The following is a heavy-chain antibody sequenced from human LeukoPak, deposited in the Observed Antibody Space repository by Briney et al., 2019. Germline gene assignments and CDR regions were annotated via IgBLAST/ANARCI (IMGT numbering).Heavy chain of an antibody. CDR2: INTDGSST. J-gene: IGHJ3*02. CDR3: ATHRAFDI. D-gene: IGHD1-14*01. CDR1: GFTFSTYW. V-gene: IGHV3-74*01. Sequence: PGGSLRLSCAASGFTFSTYWMHWVRQAPAEGLVWVSLINTDGSSTNYADSVKGRFTISRDNAKNTLYLQMNSLRAEDTAVYYCATHRAFDIWGQGTMVTVSS.